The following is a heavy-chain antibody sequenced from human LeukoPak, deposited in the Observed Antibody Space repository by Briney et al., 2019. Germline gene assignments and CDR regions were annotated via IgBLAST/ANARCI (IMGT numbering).Heavy chain of an antibody. CDR1: GFSFTSYW. CDR2: IYPGDSDT. Sequence: GESLKISCKGSGFSFTSYWIAWVRQMPGKGLEWMGIIYPGDSDTRYSPSFQGQVTISADKSISTAYLQWSSLKASDTAMYYCARHPPYRSSWYRFNWFDTWGQGTLVTVSS. CDR3: ARHPPYRSSWYRFNWFDT. D-gene: IGHD6-13*01. V-gene: IGHV5-51*01. J-gene: IGHJ5*02.